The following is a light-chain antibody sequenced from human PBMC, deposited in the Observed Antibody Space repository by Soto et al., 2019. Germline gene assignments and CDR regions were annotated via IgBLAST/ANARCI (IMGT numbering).Light chain of an antibody. CDR2: LEGSGSY. V-gene: IGLV4-60*02. J-gene: IGLJ3*02. CDR1: SGHSSYI. CDR3: DAWDRNTNWV. Sequence: QPVLTQSSSASASLGSSVKLTCTLSSGHSSYIIAWHQQQPGKAPRYLMKLEGSGSYNKGSGVPDRFSGSSSWADRYLTISTLQCEDEADYYCDAWDRNTNWVFGGGTKLTVL.